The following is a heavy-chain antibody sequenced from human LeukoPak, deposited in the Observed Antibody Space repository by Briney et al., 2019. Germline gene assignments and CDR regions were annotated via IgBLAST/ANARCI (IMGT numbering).Heavy chain of an antibody. CDR2: ITPSGDRT. V-gene: IGHV3-23*01. J-gene: IGHJ4*02. Sequence: GGSLRLSCTASGFSFSTYPMSWVRQAPGKGLQWVSAITPSGDRTFYADSVKGRFTMFRDNSKNTLYLQMNSLTAGDTALYYCAKHQIDSGGYIGGFDDWGQGALVTVSP. CDR3: AKHQIDSGGYIGGFDD. D-gene: IGHD3-22*01. CDR1: GFSFSTYP.